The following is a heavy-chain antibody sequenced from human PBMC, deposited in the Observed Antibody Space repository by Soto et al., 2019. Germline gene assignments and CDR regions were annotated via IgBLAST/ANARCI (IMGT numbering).Heavy chain of an antibody. CDR2: TYYRSKWYN. J-gene: IGHJ4*02. D-gene: IGHD6-6*01. Sequence: QTLSLTCAISGDSVSSNSAAWNWIRQSPSRGLEWLGRTYYRSKWYNDYAVSVKSRITINPDTSKNQFSLQLNSVTPEDTAVYYCAREYSSWRNLGFDYWGQGSLVTVSS. CDR1: GDSVSSNSAA. CDR3: AREYSSWRNLGFDY. V-gene: IGHV6-1*01.